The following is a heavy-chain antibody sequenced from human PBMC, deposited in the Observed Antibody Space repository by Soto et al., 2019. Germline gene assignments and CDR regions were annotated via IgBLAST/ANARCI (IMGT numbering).Heavy chain of an antibody. V-gene: IGHV1-69*13. CDR3: ARASYKQLVPATVYYYYGMDV. CDR2: IIPIFGTA. Sequence: GASVKVSCKASGGTFSSYAISWVRQAPGQGLEWMGGIIPIFGTANYAQKFQGRVTITADESTSTAYMELSSLRSEDTAVYYCARASYKQLVPATVYYYYGMDVWGQGTTVTVSS. CDR1: GGTFSSYA. J-gene: IGHJ6*02. D-gene: IGHD6-6*01.